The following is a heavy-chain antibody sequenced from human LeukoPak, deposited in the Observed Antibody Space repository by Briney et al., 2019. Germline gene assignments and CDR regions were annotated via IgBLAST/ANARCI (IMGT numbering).Heavy chain of an antibody. Sequence: GESLKISCKGSEYSFTSYWIGWVRQMPGKGLEWMGIIYPGDSDTRYSPSFQGQVTISADKSISTAYLQWSSLKASDTAMYYCARRTVVVPAARNYYFDYWGQGTLVTVSS. CDR1: EYSFTSYW. D-gene: IGHD2-2*01. CDR2: IYPGDSDT. CDR3: ARRTVVVPAARNYYFDY. J-gene: IGHJ4*02. V-gene: IGHV5-51*01.